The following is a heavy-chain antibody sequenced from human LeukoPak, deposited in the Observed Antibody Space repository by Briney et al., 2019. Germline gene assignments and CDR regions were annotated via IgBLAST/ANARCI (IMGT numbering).Heavy chain of an antibody. D-gene: IGHD6-19*01. V-gene: IGHV4-39*07. J-gene: IGHJ4*02. CDR2: TYYSGST. CDR3: ARPLYSSGWYTSYYFDY. Sequence: PSETLSLTCTVSGGSISSSSYYWGWIRQPPGKGLEWIGSTYYSGSTYYNPSLKSRVTISVDTSKNQFSLKLSSVTAADTAVYYCARPLYSSGWYTSYYFDYWGQGTLVAVSS. CDR1: GGSISSSSYY.